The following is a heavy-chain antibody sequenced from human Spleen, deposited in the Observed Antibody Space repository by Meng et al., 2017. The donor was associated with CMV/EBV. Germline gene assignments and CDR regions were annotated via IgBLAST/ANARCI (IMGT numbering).Heavy chain of an antibody. D-gene: IGHD6-19*01. J-gene: IGHJ4*02. CDR2: IDSGSIYI. V-gene: IGHV3-21*01. CDR1: GFTFSYYS. CDR3: ARHQSSGWSDY. Sequence: GGSLRLSCAASGFTFSYYSMDWVRQAPGKGLEWVSSIDSGSIYIYYADSVKGRFTISRDNAKNSLYLEMSSLRAEDTAVYYCARHQSSGWSDYWGQGTLVTVSS.